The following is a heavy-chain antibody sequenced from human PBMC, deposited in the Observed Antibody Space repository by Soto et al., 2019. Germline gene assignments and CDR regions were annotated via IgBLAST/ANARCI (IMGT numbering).Heavy chain of an antibody. D-gene: IGHD3-10*01. Sequence: SQTLSLTCAISGDSVYSNSAAWNWIRQSPSRGLEWLGRTYYRSKWYNDYAVSVKSRITIKPDTSKNQFSLQLNSVTPDDTAVYYCARAVGRITMVRGVIIGYYGMDVWGQGPTVT. CDR1: GDSVYSNSAA. CDR3: ARAVGRITMVRGVIIGYYGMDV. V-gene: IGHV6-1*01. CDR2: TYYRSKWYN. J-gene: IGHJ6*02.